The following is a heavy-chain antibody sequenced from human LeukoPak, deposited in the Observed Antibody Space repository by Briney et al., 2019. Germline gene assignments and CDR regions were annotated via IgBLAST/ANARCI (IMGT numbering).Heavy chain of an antibody. V-gene: IGHV3-74*01. CDR2: INSDGYSI. J-gene: IGHJ4*02. D-gene: IGHD3-10*01. CDR3: ARARGRTSEPYYFDY. Sequence: GGSLRLTCAASGFTFRSYWMHWVRQTPGKELVWLSRINSDGYSITYEDSVKGRFSISRDNAKNTLYLQMNSLSAEDTAVYFWARARGRTSEPYYFDYWGQGILVTVSS. CDR1: GFTFRSYW.